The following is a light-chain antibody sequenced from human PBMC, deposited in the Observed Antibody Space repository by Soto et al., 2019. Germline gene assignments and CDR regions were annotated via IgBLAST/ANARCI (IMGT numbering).Light chain of an antibody. CDR2: GNS. J-gene: IGLJ3*02. V-gene: IGLV1-40*01. Sequence: QSVLTQPPSVSGAPGQRVTISCTESSSNIGAGYDVHWYQQLPGTAPKLLIYGNSNRPSGVPDRFSGSKSGTSASLAITGLQAEDEADYYCQSYDSLLSGWVFGGGTKLTVL. CDR1: SSNIGAGYD. CDR3: QSYDSLLSGWV.